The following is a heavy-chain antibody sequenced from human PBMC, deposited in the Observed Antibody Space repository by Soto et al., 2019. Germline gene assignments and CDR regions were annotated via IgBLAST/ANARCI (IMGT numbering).Heavy chain of an antibody. J-gene: IGHJ4*02. V-gene: IGHV1-69*12. CDR3: ARGSSDYYDSSGYWDY. CDR2: LIPIFGTA. CDR1: GGTFSSYA. D-gene: IGHD3-22*01. Sequence: QVQLGQSGAAVKKPGSSVKVSCKASGGTFSSYAISWVRQSPGQGLEWRGGLIPIFGTANYAQKFQGRVTITADASTSTAYTELSSLISEDTDVYYCARGSSDYYDSSGYWDYWGQGTLVTVSS.